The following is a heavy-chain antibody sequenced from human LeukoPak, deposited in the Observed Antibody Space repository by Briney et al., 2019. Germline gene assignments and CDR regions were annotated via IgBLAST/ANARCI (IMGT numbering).Heavy chain of an antibody. V-gene: IGHV3-7*01. CDR1: GFTFSNAW. D-gene: IGHD6-19*01. Sequence: GGSLRLSCAASGFTFSNAWMSWVCQAPGKGLEWVANINQDGDKKYYVDSVKGRFTISRDNAKNSLYLQISSLRTEDTAVYYCAKYYTSGWDDYFQHWGQGTLATVSS. J-gene: IGHJ1*01. CDR3: AKYYTSGWDDYFQH. CDR2: INQDGDKK.